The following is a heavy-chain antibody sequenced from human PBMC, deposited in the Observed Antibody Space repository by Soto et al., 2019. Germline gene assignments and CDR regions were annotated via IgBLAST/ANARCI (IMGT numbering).Heavy chain of an antibody. V-gene: IGHV3-23*01. D-gene: IGHD3-10*01. J-gene: IGHJ3*02. Sequence: GGSLRLSCAAPGFTFSSNARSWVRQAPGKGLEWVSGISGSGGSTYYADSVEGRFTISRDDSKNTLYLQMNSLRAEDTAVYYCAKDRSGSGWFEGAFDIWGQGTMVTVSS. CDR3: AKDRSGSGWFEGAFDI. CDR1: GFTFSSNA. CDR2: ISGSGGST.